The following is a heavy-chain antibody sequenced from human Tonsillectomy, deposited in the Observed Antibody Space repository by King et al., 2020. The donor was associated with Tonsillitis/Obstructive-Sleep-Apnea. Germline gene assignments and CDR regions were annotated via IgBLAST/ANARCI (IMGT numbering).Heavy chain of an antibody. CDR3: ARSTSSQDTAMVLDY. V-gene: IGHV3-48*03. D-gene: IGHD5-18*01. Sequence: VQLVESGGGLVQPGGSLRLSCAASGFTFSSYEMNWVRQAPGKGLEWVSYISSSGSTIYYADSVKGRFTISRDNAKNSLYLQMNSLRAEDTAVYYCARSTSSQDTAMVLDYWGQGTLVTVSS. CDR2: ISSSGSTI. J-gene: IGHJ4*02. CDR1: GFTFSSYE.